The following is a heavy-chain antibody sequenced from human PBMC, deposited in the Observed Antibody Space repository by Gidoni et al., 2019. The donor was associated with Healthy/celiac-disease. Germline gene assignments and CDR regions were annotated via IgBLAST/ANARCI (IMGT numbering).Heavy chain of an antibody. Sequence: EVQLCGSGGGLVQPGGSLRLYSAASGFTFSSYAMSWVRQAPGKGLDWFSAISGSGGSTYYADSVKGRFTISRDNSKNTLYLQMNSLRAEDTAVYYCAKDTWDSGYFDYWGQGTLVTVSS. CDR1: GFTFSSYA. CDR2: ISGSGGST. J-gene: IGHJ4*02. D-gene: IGHD3-22*01. V-gene: IGHV3-23*01. CDR3: AKDTWDSGYFDY.